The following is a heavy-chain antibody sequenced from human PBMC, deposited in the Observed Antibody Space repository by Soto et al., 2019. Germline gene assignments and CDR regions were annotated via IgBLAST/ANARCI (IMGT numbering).Heavy chain of an antibody. CDR1: GFSFSSYD. J-gene: IGHJ6*02. CDR3: ARGMIRGVVYYGVEV. CDR2: MSFDGSYK. Sequence: GGSLRLSCTASGFSFSSYDMHWVRKAPGEGLEWVSAMSFDGSYKHYADSVKGRFTISRDNSENTLYLQMHGLRPEDTGVYFCARGMIRGVVYYGVEVWGQGTTVTVSS. V-gene: IGHV3-30*03. D-gene: IGHD3-10*01.